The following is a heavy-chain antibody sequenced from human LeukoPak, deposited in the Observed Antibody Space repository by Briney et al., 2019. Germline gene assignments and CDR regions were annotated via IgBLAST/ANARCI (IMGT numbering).Heavy chain of an antibody. Sequence: PSGTLSHTCTVHGGSFRGYSWTCIRQPPGKGLEWIGEIDHSGSDKYNSSLKSRLTRSVDTPPNEVSLQLKSVTAVDAAVYYCARGLELWLEGTGHWFDAWGQGTRVIVSS. D-gene: IGHD3-10*01. CDR2: IDHSGSD. CDR3: ARGLELWLEGTGHWFDA. CDR1: GGSFRGYS. J-gene: IGHJ5*02. V-gene: IGHV4-34*01.